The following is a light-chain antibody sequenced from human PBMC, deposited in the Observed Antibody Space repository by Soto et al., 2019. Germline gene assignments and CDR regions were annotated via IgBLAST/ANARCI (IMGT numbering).Light chain of an antibody. CDR2: EVT. CDR3: TSYTSSRTWV. CDR1: SSDVGSYNR. V-gene: IGLV2-18*02. J-gene: IGLJ3*02. Sequence: QSALTQPPAVSGSPGQSVTISCTGTSSDVGSYNRVSWYQQPPGTAPKLMIYEVTNLPSGVPNRFSASKSGNTASLTISGLQAEDEADYYCTSYTSSRTWVFGGGTKLTVL.